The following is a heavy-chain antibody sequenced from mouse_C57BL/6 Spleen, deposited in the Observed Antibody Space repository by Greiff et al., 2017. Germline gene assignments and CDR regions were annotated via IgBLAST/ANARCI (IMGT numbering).Heavy chain of an antibody. V-gene: IGHV1-61*01. J-gene: IGHJ2*01. CDR2: IYPSDSET. CDR1: GYTFTSYW. CDR3: ATRGSGYYFDY. D-gene: IGHD3-2*02. Sequence: VQLQQPGAELVRPGSSVKLSCKASGYTFTSYWMDWVKQRPGQGLEWIGNIYPSDSETHYNQKFKDKATLTVDKSSSTAYMQLSSLTSEDSAVYYCATRGSGYYFDYWGQGTTLTVSS.